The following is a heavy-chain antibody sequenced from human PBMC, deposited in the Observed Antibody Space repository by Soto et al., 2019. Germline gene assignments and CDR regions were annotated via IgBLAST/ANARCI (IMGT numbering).Heavy chain of an antibody. CDR3: ARDQLTRVAHYYGMDV. Sequence: QVQLVESGGGVVQPGRSLRLSCAASGFIFSSYGMHWVRQTPGKGLEWVAVIWYDGSNEYYADSVKGRFTISRDNSKNTLYLQMNSLRAEDTAVYYRARDQLTRVAHYYGMDVWGQGTTVTVSS. CDR2: IWYDGSNE. D-gene: IGHD1-1*01. CDR1: GFIFSSYG. V-gene: IGHV3-33*01. J-gene: IGHJ6*02.